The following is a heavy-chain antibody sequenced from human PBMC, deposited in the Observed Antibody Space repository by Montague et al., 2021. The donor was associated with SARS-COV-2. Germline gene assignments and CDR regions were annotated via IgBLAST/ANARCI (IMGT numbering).Heavy chain of an antibody. Sequence: SETLSLTCTVSGYSINSNYYWGWIRQPPGMGLEWIGSIYFTGKTYYHPSLKSRVTISIDTSKNHFSLRLSSVTAADSAVFYCARWGLNNAFDIWGLGTMITISS. CDR1: GYSINSNYY. J-gene: IGHJ3*02. CDR3: ARWGLNNAFDI. CDR2: IYFTGKT. V-gene: IGHV4-38-2*02. D-gene: IGHD1/OR15-1a*01.